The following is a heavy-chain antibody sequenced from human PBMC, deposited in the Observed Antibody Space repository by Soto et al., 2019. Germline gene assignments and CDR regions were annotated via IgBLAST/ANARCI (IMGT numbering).Heavy chain of an antibody. CDR3: ARVQISYYDFWSGRSYGMDV. Sequence: GGSLRLSCAASGFTFITFTMNWVLQAPWKGLEWVSGIIGGDGDKFYSDSVKGRFTISRDNSKDMLFLQMSSLRVDDTAVYYCARVQISYYDFWSGRSYGMDVWGQGTTLTVSS. J-gene: IGHJ6*02. CDR2: IIGGDGDK. V-gene: IGHV3-23*01. CDR1: GFTFITFT. D-gene: IGHD3-3*01.